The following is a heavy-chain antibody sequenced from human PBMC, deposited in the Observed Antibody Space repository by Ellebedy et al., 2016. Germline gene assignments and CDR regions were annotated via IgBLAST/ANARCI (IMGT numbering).Heavy chain of an antibody. J-gene: IGHJ4*02. CDR2: ISGNADNT. CDR1: GFSFSSYA. Sequence: GESLKISCAASGFSFSSYAMSWVRQAPGKGLEWVSSISGNADNTHYADSVKGRFTISRDNSNNTLYLQMNSLRAEDRAIYYCAKDQVLSSVMGRYFYWGQGTLVTVSS. D-gene: IGHD2/OR15-2a*01. V-gene: IGHV3-23*01. CDR3: AKDQVLSSVMGRYFY.